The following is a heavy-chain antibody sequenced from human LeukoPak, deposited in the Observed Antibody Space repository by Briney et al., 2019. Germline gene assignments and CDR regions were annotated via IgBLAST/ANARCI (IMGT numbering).Heavy chain of an antibody. J-gene: IGHJ5*02. Sequence: SETLSLTCTVSGGSISSSSYYWGWIRQPPGKGLEWIGSIYYSGSTYYNPSLKSRVTISVDTSKNQFSLKLSSVTAADTAVYYCASVVVVAATELWFDPWGQGTLVTVSS. CDR3: ASVVVVAATELWFDP. CDR2: IYYSGST. V-gene: IGHV4-39*07. D-gene: IGHD2-15*01. CDR1: GGSISSSSYY.